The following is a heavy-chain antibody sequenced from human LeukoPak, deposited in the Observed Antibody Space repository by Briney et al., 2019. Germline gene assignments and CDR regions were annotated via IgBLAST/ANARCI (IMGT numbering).Heavy chain of an antibody. V-gene: IGHV3-48*01. D-gene: IGHD6-13*01. CDR3: AKGYSSSWYTFDY. CDR2: ISSSGTTI. Sequence: GGSLRLSCAASGFIFSSYWMHWVRHAPGKGLEWLSYISSSGTTIYYADSVKGRFTISRDNSKNTLYLQMNSLRAEDTAVYYCAKGYSSSWYTFDYWGQGTLVTVSS. J-gene: IGHJ4*02. CDR1: GFIFSSYW.